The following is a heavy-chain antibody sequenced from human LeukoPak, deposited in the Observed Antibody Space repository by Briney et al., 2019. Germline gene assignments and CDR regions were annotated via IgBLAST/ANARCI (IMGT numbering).Heavy chain of an antibody. V-gene: IGHV3-15*01. CDR1: GFTFSNAW. Sequence: PGGSLRLSCAASGFTFSNAWMSWVRQAPGKGLEWVGRIKSKTDGGTTDYAAPVKGRFTISRDDSKNTLYLQMNSLRAEDTAVYYCARLNTALVLAFDVWGQGTLVAVSS. D-gene: IGHD5-18*01. CDR2: IKSKTDGGTT. J-gene: IGHJ3*01. CDR3: ARLNTALVLAFDV.